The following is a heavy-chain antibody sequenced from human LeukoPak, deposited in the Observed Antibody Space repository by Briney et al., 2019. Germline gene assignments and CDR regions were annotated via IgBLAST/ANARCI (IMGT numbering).Heavy chain of an antibody. D-gene: IGHD3-22*01. V-gene: IGHV4-59*01. CDR2: IYYSGST. CDR3: ARDKGYYYDSSGYAFDI. J-gene: IGHJ3*02. Sequence: SETLSLTCTVSGGSISSYYWSWFRQPPGKGLEWIGYIYYSGSTNYNPSLKSRVTISVDTSKNQFSLKLSSVTAADTAVYYCARDKGYYYDSSGYAFDIWGQGTMVTVSS. CDR1: GGSISSYY.